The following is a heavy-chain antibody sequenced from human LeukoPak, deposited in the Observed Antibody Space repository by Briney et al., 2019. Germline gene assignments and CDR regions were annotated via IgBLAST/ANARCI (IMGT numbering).Heavy chain of an antibody. Sequence: SETLSLTCAVYGGSFSVYYWSWIRQPPGKGLEWIGEINHSGSTNYNPSLKSRVTISVDTSKNQFSLKLSSVTAADTAVYYCASWRIAARDFDYWGQGTLVTVSS. J-gene: IGHJ4*02. V-gene: IGHV4-34*01. CDR3: ASWRIAARDFDY. D-gene: IGHD6-13*01. CDR1: GGSFSVYY. CDR2: INHSGST.